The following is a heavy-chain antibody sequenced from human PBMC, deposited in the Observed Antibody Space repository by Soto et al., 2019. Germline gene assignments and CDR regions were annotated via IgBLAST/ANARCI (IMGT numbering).Heavy chain of an antibody. D-gene: IGHD6-13*01. CDR1: GYAISSGFY. J-gene: IGHJ5*02. Sequence: SETLSLTCDVSGYAISSGFYWAWIRQPPGKRLEWIGNIYHTGTTYYNPSLKSRVTMSVDTSKNQFSLRLSSVTAADPAAFYCARVRTVGMSGTPGAPWGQGTLVPAPQ. V-gene: IGHV4-38-2*01. CDR2: IYHTGTT. CDR3: ARVRTVGMSGTPGAP.